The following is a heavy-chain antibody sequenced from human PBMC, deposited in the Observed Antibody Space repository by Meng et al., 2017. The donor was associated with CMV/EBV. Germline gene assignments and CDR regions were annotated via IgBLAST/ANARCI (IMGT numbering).Heavy chain of an antibody. V-gene: IGHV1-69*05. J-gene: IGHJ5*02. CDR3: ARVGGYCSSTSCYLSNWFDP. CDR1: FSSYG. CDR2: NSRILGTA. D-gene: IGHD2-2*01. Sequence: FSSYGISRVQPEPRQGIEWMGRNSRILGTANYAQKLESRVTITTDESTSTAYMELSSLRSEDTAVYYCARVGGYCSSTSCYLSNWFDPWGQGTLVTVSS.